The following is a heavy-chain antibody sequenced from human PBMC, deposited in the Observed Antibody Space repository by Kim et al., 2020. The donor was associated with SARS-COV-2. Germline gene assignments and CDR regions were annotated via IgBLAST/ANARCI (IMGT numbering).Heavy chain of an antibody. J-gene: IGHJ4*02. Sequence: GGSLRLSCAASGFTFRSYSMNWVRQAPGKGLEWVSTISSHSIYIYYADSVKGRFTISRDNGKNSLYLQMDSLRVEDTALYYCARDLSTGRPGDFYYWGQG. V-gene: IGHV3-21*01. CDR2: ISSHSIYI. D-gene: IGHD1-1*01. CDR3: ARDLSTGRPGDFYY. CDR1: GFTFRSYS.